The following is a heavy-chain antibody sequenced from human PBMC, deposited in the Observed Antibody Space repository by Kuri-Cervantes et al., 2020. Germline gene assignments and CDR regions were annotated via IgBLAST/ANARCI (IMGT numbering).Heavy chain of an antibody. CDR3: ARDGRAAAVGYYYYMDV. CDR2: ITRGGGST. V-gene: IGHV3-66*01. D-gene: IGHD6-13*01. Sequence: GGSLRLSCAASGFTFSNAWMSWVRQAPGKGLEWVSSITRGGGSTFYADSLKGRFTISRDNSKNTLYLQMNSLRAEDTAVYYCARDGRAAAVGYYYYMDVWGKGTTVTVSS. CDR1: GFTFSNAW. J-gene: IGHJ6*03.